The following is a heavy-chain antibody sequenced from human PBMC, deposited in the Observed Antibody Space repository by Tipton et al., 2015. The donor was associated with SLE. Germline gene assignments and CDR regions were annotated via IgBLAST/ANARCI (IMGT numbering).Heavy chain of an antibody. CDR3: ARVFWRYDSGGPLGGFDL. D-gene: IGHD3-22*01. V-gene: IGHV4-39*07. CDR2: INYSGTT. CDR1: GGSISISSYY. Sequence: TLSLTCTVSGGSISISSYYWAWIRQPPGKGLECIGNINYSGTTSYNPSLKGRVTMSVDTSQNQFSLILRSVTAADTAIYYCARVFWRYDSGGPLGGFDLWGQGAMVTVSS. J-gene: IGHJ3*01.